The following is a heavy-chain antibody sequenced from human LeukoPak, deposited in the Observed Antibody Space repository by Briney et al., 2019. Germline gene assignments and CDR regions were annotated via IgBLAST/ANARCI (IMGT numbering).Heavy chain of an antibody. CDR2: IYYSGST. V-gene: IGHV4-61*01. CDR3: ARERRKYGMDV. Sequence: SETLSLTCTVSGGSFSSGSYYWSWIRQPPGKGLEWIGYIYYSGSTTYNPSLKSRVTISVDTSKNQFSLKLSSVTAADTAVYYCARERRKYGMDVWGQGTTVTVSS. CDR1: GGSFSSGSYY. J-gene: IGHJ6*02.